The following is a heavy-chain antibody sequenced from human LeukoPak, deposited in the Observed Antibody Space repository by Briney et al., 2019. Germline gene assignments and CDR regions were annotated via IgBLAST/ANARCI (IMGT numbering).Heavy chain of an antibody. CDR1: GFTFSSYA. V-gene: IGHV3-30*04. J-gene: IGHJ5*02. Sequence: GGSLRLSCAASGFTFSSYAMHWVRQAPGKGLEWVAVISYDGSNKYYADSVKGRFTISRDNSKNTLYLQMNSLRAEDTAVYYCAREANIVVVPATGGFDPWGQGTLVTVSS. CDR3: AREANIVVVPATGGFDP. D-gene: IGHD2-2*01. CDR2: ISYDGSNK.